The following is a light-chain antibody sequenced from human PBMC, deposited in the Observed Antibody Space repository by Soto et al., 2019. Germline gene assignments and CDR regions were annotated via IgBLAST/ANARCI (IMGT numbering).Light chain of an antibody. CDR1: SGHNNYA. CDR3: QAWGTGIQVV. CDR2: LNSDGSH. Sequence: QSVLTQSPSASASLGASVKLTCTLDSGHNNYAIEWHQQQTERGPRYLMKLNSDGSHTKGDGIPDRFSGSSSGAARYLTIPNLHSEDEDDYYCQAWGTGIQVVFGGGTKLTVL. V-gene: IGLV4-69*01. J-gene: IGLJ2*01.